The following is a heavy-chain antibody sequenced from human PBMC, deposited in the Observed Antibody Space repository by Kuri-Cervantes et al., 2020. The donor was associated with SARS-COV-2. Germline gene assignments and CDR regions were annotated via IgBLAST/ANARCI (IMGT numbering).Heavy chain of an antibody. CDR3: ARETYYYDSSGYNLEGFDY. V-gene: IGHV4-38-2*01. J-gene: IGHJ4*02. CDR1: GYSISSGYY. D-gene: IGHD3-22*01. Sequence: SETLSLTCAVSGYSISSGYYWGWIRQPPGKGLEWIAIIYHSGSTYYNPSLKSRVTISLDTSKNQFSLKLSSVTAADTAVYYCARETYYYDSSGYNLEGFDYWGQGTLVTVSS. CDR2: IYHSGST.